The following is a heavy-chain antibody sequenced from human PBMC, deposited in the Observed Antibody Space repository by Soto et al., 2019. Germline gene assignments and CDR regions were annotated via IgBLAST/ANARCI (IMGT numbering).Heavy chain of an antibody. CDR2: LHHSGDT. V-gene: IGHV4-30-2*01. CDR3: ARFPLWFGELDY. Sequence: QLQLQASGSGLVRPSQTLSLTCTVSGSSIGSGSYSWNWIRQPPGKGLAWIGYLHHSGDTYFNPSIRRRVSISVDRSNNQFSLKLISVTAADTAVYYCARFPLWFGELDYWGQGALVTVSS. CDR1: GSSIGSGSYS. J-gene: IGHJ4*02. D-gene: IGHD3-10*01.